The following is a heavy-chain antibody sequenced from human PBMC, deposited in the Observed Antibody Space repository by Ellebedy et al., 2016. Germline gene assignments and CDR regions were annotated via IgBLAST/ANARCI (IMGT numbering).Heavy chain of an antibody. D-gene: IGHD3-10*01. Sequence: ASVKVSCKASGYTFTGYFIHWVRQAPGQGLEWMGWINPNSGGTNYAQKFQGWVTMTRDTSISTAYMGLSRLRSDDTAVYYCARGQYGSGTYYKGVTWFDPWGQGTLVTVSS. V-gene: IGHV1-2*04. CDR1: GYTFTGYF. J-gene: IGHJ5*02. CDR3: ARGQYGSGTYYKGVTWFDP. CDR2: INPNSGGT.